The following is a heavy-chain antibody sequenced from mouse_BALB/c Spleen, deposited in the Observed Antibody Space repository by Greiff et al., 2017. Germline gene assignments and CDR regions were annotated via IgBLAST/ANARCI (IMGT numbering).Heavy chain of an antibody. Sequence: QVQLQQSGAELVRPGASVKLSCKASGYTFTSYWINWVKQRPGQGLEWIGNIYPSDSYTNYNQKFKDKATLTVDKSSSTAYMQLSSPTSEDSAVYYCTTYGNAGAYWGQGTLVTVSA. CDR2: IYPSDSYT. CDR3: TTYGNAGAY. J-gene: IGHJ3*01. V-gene: IGHV1-69*02. CDR1: GYTFTSYW. D-gene: IGHD2-10*02.